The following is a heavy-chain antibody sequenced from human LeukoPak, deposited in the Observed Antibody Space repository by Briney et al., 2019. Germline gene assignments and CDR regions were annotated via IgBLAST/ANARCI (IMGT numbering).Heavy chain of an antibody. CDR3: ARIDDFWSGPTLDV. CDR2: IYHSGSGST. V-gene: IGHV4-34*01. D-gene: IGHD3-3*01. Sequence: PSETLSLTCAVYGGSFSGYYWSWTRQPPGKGLEWIGYIYHSGSGSTYYNPSLKSRVTISIDKSKNQFSLKLNSVTAADTAVYYCARIDDFWSGPTLDVWGQGTTVTVSS. J-gene: IGHJ6*02. CDR1: GGSFSGYY.